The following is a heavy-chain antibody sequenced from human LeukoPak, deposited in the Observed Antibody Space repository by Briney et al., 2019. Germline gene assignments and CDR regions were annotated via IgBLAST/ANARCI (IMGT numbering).Heavy chain of an antibody. V-gene: IGHV3-23*01. CDR2: ISGSGGST. J-gene: IGHJ3*02. Sequence: SGGSLRLSCAASGFTFSSYAMSWVRQAPGKGLEWVSAISGSGGSTYYADSVKGRFTISRDNSKNTLCLQMNSLRAEDTAVYYCAKVRSGYYRNAFDIWGQGTMVTVSS. D-gene: IGHD3-22*01. CDR1: GFTFSSYA. CDR3: AKVRSGYYRNAFDI.